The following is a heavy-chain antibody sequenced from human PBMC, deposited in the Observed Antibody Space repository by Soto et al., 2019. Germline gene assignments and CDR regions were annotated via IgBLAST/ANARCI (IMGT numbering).Heavy chain of an antibody. V-gene: IGHV3-30*18. Sequence: GGSDRQTGVAAGSTDRSDGSIRVRQATGKRLGGVAVISYDGRNKYYADYVKGRFTISRDNSKNTLYVQVNSLRAEDTAVYYCAEDLDRGSCHPDSGGQGTLVAGPS. CDR3: AEDLDRGSCHPDS. CDR2: ISYDGRNK. J-gene: IGHJ4*02. D-gene: IGHD1-26*01. CDR1: GSTDRSDG.